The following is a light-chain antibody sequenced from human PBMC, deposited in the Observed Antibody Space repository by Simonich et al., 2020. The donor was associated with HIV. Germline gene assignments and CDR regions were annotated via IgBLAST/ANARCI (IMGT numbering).Light chain of an antibody. CDR2: RNN. V-gene: IGLV1-47*01. CDR3: AAWDDSLSGWV. J-gene: IGLJ3*02. Sequence: QSVLTQPPSASGTPVQRVTISCSGSSSNIGSNYVYWYQQLSGTAPKLLIYRNNQRPSGVPDRFSGSKSGTSASLAISGLRSEDEADYYCAAWDDSLSGWVFGGGTKLTVL. CDR1: SSNIGSNY.